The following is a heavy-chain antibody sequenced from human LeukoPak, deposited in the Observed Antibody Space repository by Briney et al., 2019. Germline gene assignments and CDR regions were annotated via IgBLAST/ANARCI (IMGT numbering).Heavy chain of an antibody. Sequence: SETLSLTCTVSGGSISSGDYYWSWIRQPPGKGLEWIGYIYYSGSTYYNPSLKSRVTISVDTSKNQFSLKLSSVTAADTAVYYCARDGGTVTTPANWFDPWGQGTLVTVSS. CDR1: GGSISSGDYY. D-gene: IGHD4-17*01. V-gene: IGHV4-30-4*01. CDR2: IYYSGST. J-gene: IGHJ5*02. CDR3: ARDGGTVTTPANWFDP.